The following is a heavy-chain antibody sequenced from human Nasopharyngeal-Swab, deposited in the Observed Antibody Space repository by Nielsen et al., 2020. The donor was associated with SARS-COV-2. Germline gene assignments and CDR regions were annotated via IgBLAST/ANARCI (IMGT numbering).Heavy chain of an antibody. CDR2: IWYDGTNK. V-gene: IGHV3-33*01. D-gene: IGHD3-22*01. Sequence: GGSLRLSCKASGFSVTSHGMHWVRQAPGKGLEWVAVIWYDGTNKFYADPVKGRFTISRDNSKNTLYLQMNSLRAEDTAMYYCHLSSGYDGYINYWGQGTLVTVSS. CDR1: GFSVTSHG. CDR3: HLSSGYDGYINY. J-gene: IGHJ4*02.